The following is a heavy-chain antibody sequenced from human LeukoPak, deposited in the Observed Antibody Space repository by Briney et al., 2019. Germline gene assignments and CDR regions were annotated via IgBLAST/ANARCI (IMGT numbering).Heavy chain of an antibody. J-gene: IGHJ4*02. V-gene: IGHV4-34*01. CDR2: INHSGST. CDR1: GGSFSSYY. CDR3: ARVSGSYSSSYRFDS. D-gene: IGHD6-6*01. Sequence: SETLSLTCAVYGGSFSSYYWSWIRQPPGKGLEWIGEINHSGSTNYNPSLKSRVTISVDTSKNQFSLHLNSVTPEDTAVYYCARVSGSYSSSYRFDSWGQGTLVTVSS.